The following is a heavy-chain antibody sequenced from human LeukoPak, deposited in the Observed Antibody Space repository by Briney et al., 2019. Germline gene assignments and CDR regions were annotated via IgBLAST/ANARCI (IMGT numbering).Heavy chain of an antibody. J-gene: IGHJ5*02. Sequence: PGGSLRLSCAASGFTFDDYAMHWVRRAPGKGLEWVSGISWNSGSIGYADSVKGRFTISRDNAKNSLYLQMNSLRAEDTALYYCAKDKNSATTNWFDPWGQGTLVTVSS. CDR3: AKDKNSATTNWFDP. CDR2: ISWNSGSI. V-gene: IGHV3-9*01. CDR1: GFTFDDYA. D-gene: IGHD1/OR15-1a*01.